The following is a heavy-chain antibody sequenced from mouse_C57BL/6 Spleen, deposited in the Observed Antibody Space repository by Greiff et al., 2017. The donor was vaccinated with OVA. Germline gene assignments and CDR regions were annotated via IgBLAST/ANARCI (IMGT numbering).Heavy chain of an antibody. D-gene: IGHD5-1-1*01. CDR2: IYPGDGYT. V-gene: IGHV1-82*01. Sequence: VQLQQSGPELVKPGASVKFSCKASGYAFSSSWMHWVKQRPGKGLEWIGRIYPGDGYTNYNGKFKGKATLTADKSSSTAYMQLSSLTSEDSAVDVCARARYPSYYAMDYWGQGTSVTVSS. J-gene: IGHJ4*01. CDR1: GYAFSSSW. CDR3: ARARYPSYYAMDY.